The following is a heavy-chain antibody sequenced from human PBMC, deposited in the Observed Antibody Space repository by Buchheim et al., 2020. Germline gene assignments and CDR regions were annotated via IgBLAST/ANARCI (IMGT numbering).Heavy chain of an antibody. J-gene: IGHJ4*02. CDR1: GFTFSTHW. CDR2: IKEDGSEK. CDR3: VRGVPFGGD. D-gene: IGHD3-10*01. Sequence: EVQLVESGGGLVQPGGSLRLSCAASGFTFSTHWMHWGRQAPGKGLEWVANIKEDGSEKKYVGSVKGRFTISRDNAKNSLYLQMNNLRAEDTAVYYCVRGVPFGGDWGQGTL. V-gene: IGHV3-7*01.